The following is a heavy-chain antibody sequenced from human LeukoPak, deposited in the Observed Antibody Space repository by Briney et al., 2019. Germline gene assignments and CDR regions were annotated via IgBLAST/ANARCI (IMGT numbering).Heavy chain of an antibody. V-gene: IGHV4-38-2*02. J-gene: IGHJ4*02. CDR1: GYSISSGYY. CDR3: ARCPSSVPTFDY. Sequence: PSETLSLTCTVYGYSISSGYYWGWIRQPPGKGLEWIGSIYHSGSTYYNPSLKSRVTISVDTSKNQFSLKLSSVTAADTAVYYCARCPSSVPTFDYWGQGTLVTVSS. CDR2: IYHSGST.